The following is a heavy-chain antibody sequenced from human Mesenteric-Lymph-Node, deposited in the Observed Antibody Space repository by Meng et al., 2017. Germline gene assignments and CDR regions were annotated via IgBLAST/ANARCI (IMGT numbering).Heavy chain of an antibody. V-gene: IGHV4-4*07. Sequence: SETLSLTCTVSGGSISGYYWSWIRQPAGKGLEWIGRIYISGSTNYNPSLKSRVTISVDTSKNQFSLKLSSVTAADTAVYYCARARYSSSWWLFDYWGQGTLVTVSS. CDR1: GGSISGYY. D-gene: IGHD6-13*01. CDR3: ARARYSSSWWLFDY. CDR2: IYISGST. J-gene: IGHJ4*02.